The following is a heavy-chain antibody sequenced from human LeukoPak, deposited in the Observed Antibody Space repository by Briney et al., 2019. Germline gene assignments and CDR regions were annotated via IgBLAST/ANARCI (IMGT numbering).Heavy chain of an antibody. CDR2: INHSGST. CDR1: GGSFSGYY. V-gene: IGHV4-34*01. Sequence: PSETLSLTCAVYGGSFSGYYWSWIRQPPGKGLEWIGEINHSGSTNYNPSLKSRVTISVDTSKNQFSLKLSSVTAADTAVYYCALEDMVRGAIIDYWGQGTLVTVSS. J-gene: IGHJ4*02. D-gene: IGHD3-10*01. CDR3: ALEDMVRGAIIDY.